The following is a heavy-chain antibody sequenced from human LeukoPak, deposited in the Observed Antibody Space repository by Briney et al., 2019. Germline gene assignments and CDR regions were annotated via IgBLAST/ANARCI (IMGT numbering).Heavy chain of an antibody. V-gene: IGHV1-18*04. CDR1: GYTFTNYG. CDR2: ISAYNGNT. D-gene: IGHD3-22*01. J-gene: IGHJ4*02. CDR3: ARVGFLPSSGPITPVDY. Sequence: ASVMVSCKASGYTFTNYGISWVRQAPGQGLEWMGWISAYNGNTNYAQKLQGRVTMTTDTSTSTAYMELRSLRSDDTAVYYCARVGFLPSSGPITPVDYWGQGTLVTVSS.